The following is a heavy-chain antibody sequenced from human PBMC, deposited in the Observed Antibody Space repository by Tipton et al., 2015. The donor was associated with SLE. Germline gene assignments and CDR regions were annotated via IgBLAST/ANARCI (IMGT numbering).Heavy chain of an antibody. Sequence: PGLVKPSGTLSLTCSVSGDSINNDSCNWLRQPAGKRLEWIGRIYTTGTTTYNPSLWSRVTMSVDTSKNEFSLRLSSVTDADTAVYYCARTLGAIAHTVYDAFDIWGQGKMVTVSS. V-gene: IGHV4-4*07. J-gene: IGHJ3*02. CDR1: GDSINNDS. CDR2: IYTTGTT. D-gene: IGHD1-26*01. CDR3: ARTLGAIAHTVYDAFDI.